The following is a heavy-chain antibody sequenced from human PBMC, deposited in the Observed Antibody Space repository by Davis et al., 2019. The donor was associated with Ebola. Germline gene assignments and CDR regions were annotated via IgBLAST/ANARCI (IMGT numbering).Heavy chain of an antibody. D-gene: IGHD2-2*02. Sequence: PGGSLRLSCTVSGGSISSSSYYWGWIRQPPGKGLEWIGSIYYSGSTYYNPSLKSRVTISVDTSKNQFSLKLSSVTAADTAVYYCARLDCSSTSCYSPDGTNFDYWGQGTLVTVSS. CDR1: GGSISSSSYY. CDR3: ARLDCSSTSCYSPDGTNFDY. V-gene: IGHV4-39*07. J-gene: IGHJ4*02. CDR2: IYYSGST.